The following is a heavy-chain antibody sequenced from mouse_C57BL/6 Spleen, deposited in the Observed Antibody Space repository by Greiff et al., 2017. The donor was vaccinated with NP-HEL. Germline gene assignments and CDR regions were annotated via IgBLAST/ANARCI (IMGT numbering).Heavy chain of an antibody. CDR2: IYPRDGST. CDR3: ARGGNGYFFAY. Sequence: QVQLQQSGPELVKPGASVKLSCKASGYTFTSYDINWVKQRPGQGLEWIGWIYPRDGSTKYNEKFKGKATLTVDTSSSTAYMELHSLTSEDSAVYFCARGGNGYFFAYWGQGTLVTVSA. J-gene: IGHJ3*01. V-gene: IGHV1-85*01. D-gene: IGHD2-3*01. CDR1: GYTFTSYD.